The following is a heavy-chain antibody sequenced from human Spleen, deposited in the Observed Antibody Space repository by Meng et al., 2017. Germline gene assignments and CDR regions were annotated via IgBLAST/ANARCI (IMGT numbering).Heavy chain of an antibody. CDR3: AHSYYDSSGYYYRGAFDI. V-gene: IGHV2-5*05. CDR1: VFSLSTSGGG. J-gene: IGHJ3*02. CDR2: IYWDDDK. Sequence: SGPTLVKPTQTLTLTCTFSVFSLSTSGGGVAWIRQPPGKALEWLALIYWDDDKRYAPSLKTRLTITRDTSKNRVVLTMTNMDPVDTATYYCAHSYYDSSGYYYRGAFDIWGQGTMVTVSS. D-gene: IGHD3-22*01.